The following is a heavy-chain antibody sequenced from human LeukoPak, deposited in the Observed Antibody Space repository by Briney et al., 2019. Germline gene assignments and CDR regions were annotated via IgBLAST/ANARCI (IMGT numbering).Heavy chain of an antibody. CDR3: ARSDCGSDGCKLLNY. V-gene: IGHV3-23*01. D-gene: IGHD2-21*01. Sequence: GGSLRLSCAASGFSFINHAMSWVRQAPGKGLERVSAISGSGDATKYADSVKGRFTISRDNSKNTLSLQMSNLRAEDTATYYCARSDCGSDGCKLLNYWGQGILVTVSS. CDR1: GFSFINHA. J-gene: IGHJ4*02. CDR2: ISGSGDAT.